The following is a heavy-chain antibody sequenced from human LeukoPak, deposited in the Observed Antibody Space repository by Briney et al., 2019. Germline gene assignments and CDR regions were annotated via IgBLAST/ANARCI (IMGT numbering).Heavy chain of an antibody. D-gene: IGHD3-22*01. J-gene: IGHJ4*02. V-gene: IGHV4-4*02. Sequence: SETLSLTCAVSGGSISSSKWWSWVRQPPGKGLEWIGEIYHSGSTNYNPSLKSRVTISVDKSKNQFSLKLSSATAADTAVYYCARVGDSSAYYPFDSWGQGTLVTVSS. CDR2: IYHSGST. CDR1: GGSISSSKW. CDR3: ARVGDSSAYYPFDS.